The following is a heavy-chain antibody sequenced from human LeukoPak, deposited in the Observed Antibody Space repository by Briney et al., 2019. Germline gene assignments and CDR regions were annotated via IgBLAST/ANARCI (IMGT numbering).Heavy chain of an antibody. CDR3: AAETSYVWGSSDFDY. J-gene: IGHJ4*02. V-gene: IGHV1-58*02. CDR2: IVVGSGNT. CDR1: GFTFTSSA. Sequence: TSVKVSCKASGFTFTSSAMQWVRQARGQRLEWIGWIVVGSGNTHYAQKFQERVTNTRDKSTSTAYMELSSLRSEDTGVYYCAAETSYVWGSSDFDYWGQGTLVTVSS. D-gene: IGHD3-16*01.